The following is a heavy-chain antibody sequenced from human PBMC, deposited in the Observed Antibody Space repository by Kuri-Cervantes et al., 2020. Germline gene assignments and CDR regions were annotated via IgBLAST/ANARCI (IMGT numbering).Heavy chain of an antibody. CDR1: GFTSSNYG. D-gene: IGHD2-2*02. CDR3: AGEDIVVVPAAILGYGGMDV. CDR2: IWSDGSNK. J-gene: IGHJ6*02. V-gene: IGHV3-33*08. Sequence: GGSLRPSCAASGFTSSNYGMHWVRQAPGKGLEWVAIIWSDGSNKYYADSVKGRFTISRDNSKNTLYLQMNSLRAGDTAVYYCAGEDIVVVPAAILGYGGMDVWGQGTTVTVSS.